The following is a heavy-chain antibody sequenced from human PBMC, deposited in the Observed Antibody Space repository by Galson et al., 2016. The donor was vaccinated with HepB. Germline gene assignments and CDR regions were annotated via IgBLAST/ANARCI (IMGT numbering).Heavy chain of an antibody. J-gene: IGHJ4*02. CDR3: ARDQEDLVMGPWAY. CDR1: GYTFTGDY. Sequence: SVKVSCKASGYTFTGDYIHWVRQAPGQGLEWMAWISPYNGQTEFAQNLQDRVTMTTDTSTSTVYMELRSLRSDDTAVYYCARDQEDLVMGPWAYWGQGTLVTVSS. V-gene: IGHV1-18*04. D-gene: IGHD3-16*01. CDR2: ISPYNGQT.